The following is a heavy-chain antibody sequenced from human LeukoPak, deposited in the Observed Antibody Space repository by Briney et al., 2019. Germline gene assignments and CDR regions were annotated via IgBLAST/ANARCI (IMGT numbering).Heavy chain of an antibody. CDR2: ISSSSSYI. CDR3: ARDGTAVAGTWFDP. CDR1: GFAFSSYS. J-gene: IGHJ5*02. V-gene: IGHV3-21*01. D-gene: IGHD6-19*01. Sequence: GGSLRLSSAASGFAFSSYSMNWVRQAPGKGLEWVSSISSSSSYIYYADSVKGRFTISRDNAKNSLYLQMNSLRAEDTAVYYCARDGTAVAGTWFDPWGQGTLVTVSS.